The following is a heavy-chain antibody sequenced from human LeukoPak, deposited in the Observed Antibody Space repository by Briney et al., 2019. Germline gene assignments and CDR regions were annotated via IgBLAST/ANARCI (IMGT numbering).Heavy chain of an antibody. V-gene: IGHV4-38-2*02. J-gene: IGHJ3*02. CDR2: IYHSGST. Sequence: PSETLSLTCTVSGYSISSGYYWGWIRQPPGKGLEWIGSIYHSGSTYYNPSLKSRVTISVDTSKNQFSLKLSSVTAADTAVYYCARDLRGYYDSSPGAFDIWGQGTMVTVSS. D-gene: IGHD3-22*01. CDR1: GYSISSGYY. CDR3: ARDLRGYYDSSPGAFDI.